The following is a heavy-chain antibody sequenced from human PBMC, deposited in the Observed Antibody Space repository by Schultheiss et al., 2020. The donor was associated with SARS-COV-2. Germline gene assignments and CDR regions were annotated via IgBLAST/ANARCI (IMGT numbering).Heavy chain of an antibody. CDR2: ISSNGYRK. Sequence: GGSLRLSCEASGFTFSSYEMNWVRQAPGKGLEWVSKISSNGYRKYEADSLKGRFTISRDNAKNSLYLQMNSLRAEDTAVYYCSRDMRGLLPTARHDLWGQGTLVTVSS. D-gene: IGHD2-2*01. CDR1: GFTFSSYE. CDR3: SRDMRGLLPTARHDL. V-gene: IGHV3-48*03. J-gene: IGHJ5*02.